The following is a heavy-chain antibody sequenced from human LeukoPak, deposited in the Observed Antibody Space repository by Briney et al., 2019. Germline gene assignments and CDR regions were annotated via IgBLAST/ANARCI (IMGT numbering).Heavy chain of an antibody. CDR2: IYPGDSDT. D-gene: IGHD6-13*01. CDR3: ARSLKHIAADYYFDY. Sequence: ESLKISCKGSGYSFTSYWIGWVRQMPGKGLEWMGIIYPGDSDTRYSPSFQGQVTISADKSISTAYLQWSSLKASDTAMYYCARSLKHIAADYYFDYWGQGTLVTVSS. V-gene: IGHV5-51*01. J-gene: IGHJ4*02. CDR1: GYSFTSYW.